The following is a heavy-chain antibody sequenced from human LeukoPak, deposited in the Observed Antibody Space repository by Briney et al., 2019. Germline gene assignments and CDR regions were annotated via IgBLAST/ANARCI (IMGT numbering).Heavy chain of an antibody. CDR1: GHSFASDW. D-gene: IGHD4/OR15-4a*01. CDR3: ARWLGGANVDY. J-gene: IGHJ4*02. V-gene: IGHV5-51*01. Sequence: GESLKISCKGSGHSFASDWIGWVRQMPGRGLEWMGIIHPLDSDTRYSPSFQGQVTISADKSISTAYLQWSSLKASDTAMYYCARWLGGANVDYWGQGTLVTVSS. CDR2: IHPLDSDT.